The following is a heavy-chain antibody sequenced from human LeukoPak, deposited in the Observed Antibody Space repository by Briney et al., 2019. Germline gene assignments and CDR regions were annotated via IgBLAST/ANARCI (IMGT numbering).Heavy chain of an antibody. CDR2: IHHSGNS. CDR1: GASVTDYY. V-gene: IGHV4-59*02. J-gene: IGHJ5*02. D-gene: IGHD7-27*01. Sequence: SETLSLTCTVSGASVTDYYWSWIRQSPGKGLEWISYIHHSGNSDYNPSLRSRVTTSLDTSKNQFSLNLISVTAADTALYYCTRGHWGLQSWSQGTLVTVSS. CDR3: TRGHWGLQS.